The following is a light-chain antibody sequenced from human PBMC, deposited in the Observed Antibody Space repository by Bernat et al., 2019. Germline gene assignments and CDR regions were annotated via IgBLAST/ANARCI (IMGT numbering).Light chain of an antibody. CDR2: GAS. CDR1: QGVSSTY. CDR3: QHYGSLPPYT. J-gene: IGKJ2*01. V-gene: IGKV3-20*01. Sequence: EIVLTQSPGTLSLSPGQRATVTCRASQGVSSTYLAWYQQKPGQAHRLLIYGASSRATGIPDRFSGSGSGTDFTLTISRLEPEDFAVYYCQHYGSLPPYTFGQGTKLEIK.